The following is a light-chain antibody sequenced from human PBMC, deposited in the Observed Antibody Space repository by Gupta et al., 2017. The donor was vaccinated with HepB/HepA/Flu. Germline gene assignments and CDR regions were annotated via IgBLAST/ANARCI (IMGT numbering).Light chain of an antibody. CDR3: AAWDESLNGVV. J-gene: IGLJ2*01. CDR2: YND. V-gene: IGLV1-44*01. Sequence: QSVLTQSPSLSGTPGQRVTISCSGSSSNVGSKNVHWYQQLPGRAPKLLIYYNDERPSGVPDRFSGSKSDTSASLAISGLQSEDEADYYCAAWDESLNGVVFGGGTKLTVL. CDR1: SSNVGSKN.